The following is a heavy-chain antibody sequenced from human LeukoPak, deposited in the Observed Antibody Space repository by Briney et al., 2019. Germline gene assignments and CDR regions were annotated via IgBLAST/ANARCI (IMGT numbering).Heavy chain of an antibody. CDR2: ISNTSPYI. CDR1: GFTFSSYS. D-gene: IGHD1-26*01. CDR3: ARDGVVGSTTIYYFDY. J-gene: IGHJ4*02. Sequence: GGSLRLSCAASGFTFSSYSMNWVRQAPGKGLEWVSSISNTSPYIYYAASVKGRFTIPRDNAKNSLYLQMNSLRAEDTAVYYCARDGVVGSTTIYYFDYWGLGTLVTVSS. V-gene: IGHV3-21*01.